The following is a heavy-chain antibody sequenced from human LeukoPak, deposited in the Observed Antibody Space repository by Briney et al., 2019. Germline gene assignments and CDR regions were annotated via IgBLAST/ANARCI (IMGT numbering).Heavy chain of an antibody. CDR3: ARFPVVTDAYAFDI. V-gene: IGHV3-21*01. J-gene: IGHJ3*02. D-gene: IGHD2-21*02. CDR2: ISSSSSYI. CDR1: GFTFSSYS. Sequence: PGGSLRLSCAASGFTFSSYSMNWVRQAPGKGLEWVSSISSSSSYIYYADSVKGRFTISRDNAKNSLYLQMNSLRAEDTAVYYCARFPVVTDAYAFDIWGQGTMVTVSS.